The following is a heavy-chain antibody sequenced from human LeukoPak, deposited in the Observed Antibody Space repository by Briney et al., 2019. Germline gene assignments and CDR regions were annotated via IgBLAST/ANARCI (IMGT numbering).Heavy chain of an antibody. D-gene: IGHD6-13*01. CDR2: IRGNCET. V-gene: IGHV3-23*01. J-gene: IGHJ4*02. CDR3: ARASWVSSIDAVR. Sequence: GGSLRLSCAASGFSFSSFAMSWVRQGPARGLEWVSGIRGNCETFYPDSVKGRFTLSSDISRNTVYFQLNNLRVEDTAIYYCARASWVSSIDAVRWGQGTLVTVSS. CDR1: GFSFSSFA.